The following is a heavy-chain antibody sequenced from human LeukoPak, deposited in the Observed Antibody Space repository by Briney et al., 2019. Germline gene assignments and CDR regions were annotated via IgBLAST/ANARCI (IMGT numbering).Heavy chain of an antibody. CDR3: AKERYDSGTYSYFDY. V-gene: IGHV3-23*01. CDR2: ISGSGGST. D-gene: IGHD3-10*01. J-gene: IGHJ4*02. CDR1: GFTFSSYA. Sequence: PGGSLRLSCAAPGFTFSSYAMSWVRQAPGKGLEWVSAISGSGGSTYYADSVKGRFTISRDNSKNTLYLQMSSLRAEDTAVYYCAKERYDSGTYSYFDYWGQGTLVTVSS.